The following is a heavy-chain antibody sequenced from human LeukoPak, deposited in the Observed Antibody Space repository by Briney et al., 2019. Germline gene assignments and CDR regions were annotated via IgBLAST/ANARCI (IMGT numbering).Heavy chain of an antibody. CDR2: IYSGGST. CDR3: ARNSTSWSYYYYMDV. J-gene: IGHJ6*03. Sequence: GGSLRLSCAASGFTVSSNYMSWVRQAPGKGLEWVSVIYSGGSTYYADSVKGRFTISRDNSKNTLYLQMNSLRAEDPDVYYCARNSTSWSYYYYMDVWGKGTTVTVSS. CDR1: GFTVSSNY. V-gene: IGHV3-53*01. D-gene: IGHD2-2*01.